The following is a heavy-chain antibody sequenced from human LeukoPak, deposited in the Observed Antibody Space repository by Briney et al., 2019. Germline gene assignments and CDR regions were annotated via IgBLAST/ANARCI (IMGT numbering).Heavy chain of an antibody. CDR1: GFTFNTYA. Sequence: GASLRLSCAASGFTFNTYAMTWVRQAPGKGLEWVSGISGSGGSTYYADSVKGRFTISRDNSKSTLYLQMNSLRAEDTAVYYCAGDLHSYGYWGQGTLVIVSS. D-gene: IGHD5-18*01. CDR3: AGDLHSYGY. V-gene: IGHV3-23*01. J-gene: IGHJ4*02. CDR2: ISGSGGST.